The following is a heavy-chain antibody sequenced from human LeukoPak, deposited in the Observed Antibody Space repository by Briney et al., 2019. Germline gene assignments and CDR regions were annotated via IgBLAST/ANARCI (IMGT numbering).Heavy chain of an antibody. CDR2: IYYSGTT. CDR1: GDSITDYY. J-gene: IGHJ4*02. Sequence: SETLSLTCTVSGDSITDYYWTWIRQFPGKELEWVGYIYYSGTTYYNPSLKSRVTISLDTSKNKFSLNLTSVNVADTAVYYCARAGGYSGYASNWGQGTLVTVSS. V-gene: IGHV4-59*01. D-gene: IGHD5-12*01. CDR3: ARAGGYSGYASN.